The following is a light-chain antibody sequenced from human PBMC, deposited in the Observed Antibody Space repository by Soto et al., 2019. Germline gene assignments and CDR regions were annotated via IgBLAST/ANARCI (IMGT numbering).Light chain of an antibody. J-gene: IGKJ2*01. V-gene: IGKV1-5*01. CDR3: QQYNSYPYT. CDR1: QSISSW. CDR2: DAS. Sequence: DIQMPQSPSTLSASVGDRVTITCRSSQSISSWVAWYQQKPGKAPKLLIYDASSLESGVPSRFSGSGSGTEFTLTISSLQPDDFATYYCQQYNSYPYTFGQGTKLEIK.